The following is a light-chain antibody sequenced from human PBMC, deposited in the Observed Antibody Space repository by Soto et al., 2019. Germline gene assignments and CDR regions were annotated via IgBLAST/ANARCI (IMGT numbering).Light chain of an antibody. CDR1: QGIGNY. Sequence: DIQMTQSPSSLSASVGDRVTISCRASQGIGNYLAWHQQKPGKVPNLLIYAASTLQSGVPSRFSGSGSGAAFTLTISSLQPEDVATYYCQKYNSAPQTFGPGTKVDVK. V-gene: IGKV1-27*01. J-gene: IGKJ3*01. CDR3: QKYNSAPQT. CDR2: AAS.